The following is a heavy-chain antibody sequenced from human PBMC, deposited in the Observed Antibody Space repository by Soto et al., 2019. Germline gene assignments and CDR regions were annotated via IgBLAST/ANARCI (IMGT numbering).Heavy chain of an antibody. Sequence: QVQLQESGPGLVKPSETLSLSCNVSGASVSSGSYYWSWIRQPPGKGLEWIGFIYNSGNTKYSPSLKSRITISLDTSKNLFSLKLSSVTAADSAVYFCARYYSAWSRYDFDSWGQGTLVSVSS. D-gene: IGHD6-19*01. CDR3: ARYYSAWSRYDFDS. CDR1: GASVSSGSYY. V-gene: IGHV4-61*01. J-gene: IGHJ4*02. CDR2: IYNSGNT.